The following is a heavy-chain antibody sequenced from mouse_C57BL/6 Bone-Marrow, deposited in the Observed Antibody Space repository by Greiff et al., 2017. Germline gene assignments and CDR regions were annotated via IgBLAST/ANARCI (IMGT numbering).Heavy chain of an antibody. Sequence: EVQVVESGGGLVQPGGSMKLSCAASGFTFSDAWMDWVRQSPEKGLEWVAEISNKANNHATYYAESVKGRFTISRDDSKSSVYLQMNSLRAEDTGIYYCTGYGSSPFAYWGQGTLVTVSA. CDR2: ISNKANNHAT. CDR3: TGYGSSPFAY. CDR1: GFTFSDAW. J-gene: IGHJ3*01. V-gene: IGHV6-6*01. D-gene: IGHD1-1*01.